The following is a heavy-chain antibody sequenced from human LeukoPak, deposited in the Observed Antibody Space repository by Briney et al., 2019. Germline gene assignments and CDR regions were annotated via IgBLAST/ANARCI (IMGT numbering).Heavy chain of an antibody. J-gene: IGHJ4*02. CDR2: IRAYNGNT. V-gene: IGHV1-18*01. CDR1: GYTFTSYD. D-gene: IGHD2-2*01. CDR3: ARDVRRGSALYIVVVPAALDY. Sequence: ASVKVSCKTSGYTFTSYDINWVGQAPGQGLEWMGWIRAYNGNTNYAQKLQGRVTMTTDTSTSTAYMELRSLRSDDTAVYYCARDVRRGSALYIVVVPAALDYWGQGTLVTVSS.